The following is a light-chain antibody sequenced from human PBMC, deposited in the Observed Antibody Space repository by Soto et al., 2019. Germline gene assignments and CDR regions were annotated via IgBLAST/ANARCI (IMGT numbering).Light chain of an antibody. Sequence: DVQLTQSPSSLSASIGDRVTITCRASQAIGGSLHWYQQRPGTAPKLLIYGTSTLQSGVPSRFSGGGSSTDFNLTINSLQPEDIGTYYCQQSSITPPYTFGQGTTLEI. CDR2: GTS. CDR1: QAIGGS. V-gene: IGKV1-39*01. CDR3: QQSSITPPYT. J-gene: IGKJ2*01.